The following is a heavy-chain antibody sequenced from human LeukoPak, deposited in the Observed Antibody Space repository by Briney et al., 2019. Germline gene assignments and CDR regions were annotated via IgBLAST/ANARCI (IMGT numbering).Heavy chain of an antibody. J-gene: IGHJ4*02. D-gene: IGHD4-17*01. Sequence: GGSLRLSCAASGFTFSSYAMSWVRQAPGKGLEWVSAISGSGGSTYYADSVKGQFTISSDNSKNTLYLQMNSLRAEDTAVYYCAKDVSYGDYESDHDYWGQGTLVTVSS. CDR3: AKDVSYGDYESDHDY. V-gene: IGHV3-23*01. CDR1: GFTFSSYA. CDR2: ISGSGGST.